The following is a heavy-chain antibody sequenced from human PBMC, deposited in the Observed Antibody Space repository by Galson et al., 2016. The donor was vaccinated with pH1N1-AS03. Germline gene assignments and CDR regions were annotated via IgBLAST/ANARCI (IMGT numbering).Heavy chain of an antibody. J-gene: IGHJ5*02. D-gene: IGHD1-7*01. CDR3: ARDRGWNYGGLDL. CDR2: IGTSSTYI. V-gene: IGHV3-21*01. CDR1: VFIFSAYP. Sequence: SLRLSCAASVFIFSAYPMNWVRQAPGKGLEWVSFIGTSSTYIYYADSVKGRFTISRDNMKKSLYLQLNSLKAEDTGIYYCARDRGWNYGGLDLWGQGTLVTVSS.